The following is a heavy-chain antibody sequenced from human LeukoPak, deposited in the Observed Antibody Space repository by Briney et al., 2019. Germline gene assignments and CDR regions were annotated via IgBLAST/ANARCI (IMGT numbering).Heavy chain of an antibody. V-gene: IGHV1-2*02. CDR2: INPNSGGT. J-gene: IGHJ5*02. CDR1: GYTFTGYY. D-gene: IGHD2-2*01. Sequence: ASVKVSCKASGYTFTGYYMHWVRQAPGQGLEWMGWINPNSGGTNYAQKFQGRVTMTRDTSISTAYMELSRLRSDDTAVYYCAREIYYCSGTSCYPGWFDPWGQGTLVTVSA. CDR3: AREIYYCSGTSCYPGWFDP.